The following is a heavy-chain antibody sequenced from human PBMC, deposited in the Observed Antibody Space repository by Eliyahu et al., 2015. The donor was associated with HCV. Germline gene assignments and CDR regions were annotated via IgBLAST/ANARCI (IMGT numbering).Heavy chain of an antibody. CDR2: XWYDGSNK. V-gene: IGHV3-33*01. CDR3: ARDGATGTQNAFDI. Sequence: QVQLVESGGGVVQPGRSLRLSCAASGFTFSSYGMXWVRQAPGKGLEWVAVXWYDGSNKYYADSVKGRFTISRDNSKNTLYLQMNSLRAEDTAVYYCARDGATGTQNAFDIWGQGTMVTVSS. CDR1: GFTFSSYG. D-gene: IGHD1-1*01. J-gene: IGHJ3*02.